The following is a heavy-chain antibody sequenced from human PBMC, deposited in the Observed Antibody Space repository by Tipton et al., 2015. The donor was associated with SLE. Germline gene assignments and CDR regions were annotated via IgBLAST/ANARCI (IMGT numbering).Heavy chain of an antibody. CDR2: ISGSGTTT. V-gene: IGHV3-23*01. CDR3: AKGIDYSLAYYFYMDV. J-gene: IGHJ6*03. D-gene: IGHD4-11*01. CDR1: GFTFGDYA. Sequence: SLRLSCTASGFTFGDYAMSWVRQAPGKGLEWVSGISGSGTTTHYADSVKGRFTMSRDNSKNTLYLQMNSLRAEDTAVYFCAKGIDYSLAYYFYMDVWGKGTTVTVSS.